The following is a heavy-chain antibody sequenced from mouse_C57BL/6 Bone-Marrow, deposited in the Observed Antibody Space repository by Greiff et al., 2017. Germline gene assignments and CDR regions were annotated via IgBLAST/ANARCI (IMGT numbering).Heavy chain of an antibody. V-gene: IGHV1-81*01. CDR3: ARGRITTVVANLDY. D-gene: IGHD1-1*01. J-gene: IGHJ2*01. Sequence: VKVVESGAELARPGASVKLSCKASGYTFTSYGISWVKQRTGQGLEWIGEIYPRSGSTYYNEKFKGKATLTADKSSSTAYMELRSLTSEDSAVYFCARGRITTVVANLDYWGQGTTLTVSS. CDR1: GYTFTSYG. CDR2: IYPRSGST.